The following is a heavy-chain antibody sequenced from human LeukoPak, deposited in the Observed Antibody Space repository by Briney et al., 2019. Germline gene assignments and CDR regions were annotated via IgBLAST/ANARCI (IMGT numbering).Heavy chain of an antibody. D-gene: IGHD3-10*01. CDR3: AKNGRGSGSYYPRTKYYFDY. CDR2: INTDGSTT. J-gene: IGHJ4*02. Sequence: GGSLRLSCAASGFTFSTYWMHWVRQAPGKGLVWVSRINTDGSTTNYADSVKGRFTISRDNSKNMLYLQMNSLRAEDTAVYYCAKNGRGSGSYYPRTKYYFDYWGQGTLVTVSS. V-gene: IGHV3-74*01. CDR1: GFTFSTYW.